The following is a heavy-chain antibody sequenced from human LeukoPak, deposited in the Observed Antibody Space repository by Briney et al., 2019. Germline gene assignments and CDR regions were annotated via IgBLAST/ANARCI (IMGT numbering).Heavy chain of an antibody. CDR2: INPSGGST. J-gene: IGHJ6*03. V-gene: IGHV1-46*01. D-gene: IGHD5-18*01. CDR3: AREYSYGYFNYYYMDV. Sequence: ASVKVSCKASGYTFTSYYMHWVRQAPGQGLEWMGLINPSGGSTSYAQKFQGRVTMTRDMSTSTVYMELSSLRSEDTAVYYCAREYSYGYFNYYYMDVWGKGTTVTISS. CDR1: GYTFTSYY.